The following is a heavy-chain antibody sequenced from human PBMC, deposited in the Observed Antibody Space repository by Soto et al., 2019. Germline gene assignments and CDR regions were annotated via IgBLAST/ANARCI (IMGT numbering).Heavy chain of an antibody. V-gene: IGHV4-39*01. D-gene: IGHD4-17*01. CDR1: GGSIRSSPYY. J-gene: IGHJ1*01. CDR3: ARLNDYVEYFQH. Sequence: PSETLSLTCSVSGGSIRSSPYYWGWIRQPPGKGLEWVGSIFHSGNTYYNPSLQNRVTISVDTSKNKFSLQLTSVTAADTAVYYCARLNDYVEYFQHWGQGTLVTVSS. CDR2: IFHSGNT.